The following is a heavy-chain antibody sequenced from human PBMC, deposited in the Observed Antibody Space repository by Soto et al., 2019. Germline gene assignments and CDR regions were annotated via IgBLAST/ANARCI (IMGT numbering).Heavy chain of an antibody. CDR3: ARSYFDASGYRYGMDV. Sequence: GSLRLSCAASGFTLGNFSMNWVRQAPGKGLEWVSFISTTSTYIYYADSVRGRFTISRDNTKNSLYLQMNSLRAEDTAVYYCARSYFDASGYRYGMDVWGLGTTVTVSS. J-gene: IGHJ6*02. V-gene: IGHV3-21*01. CDR2: ISTTSTYI. CDR1: GFTLGNFS. D-gene: IGHD3-22*01.